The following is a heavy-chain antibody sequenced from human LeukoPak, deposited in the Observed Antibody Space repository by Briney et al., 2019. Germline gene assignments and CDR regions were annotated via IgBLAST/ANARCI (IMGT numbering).Heavy chain of an antibody. Sequence: PGGSLRLSCAASGFIFSCCALRWVRWGGGGGVGWVSTISDIGGSTPYADSVKGRFTISRDNSKNTPYLQMSSLRAEDTAVYYCAKHWGYSFLYFDLWGRGTLVTVSS. D-gene: IGHD7-27*01. CDR1: GFIFSCCA. CDR3: AKHWGYSFLYFDL. CDR2: ISDIGGST. J-gene: IGHJ2*01. V-gene: IGHV3-23*01.